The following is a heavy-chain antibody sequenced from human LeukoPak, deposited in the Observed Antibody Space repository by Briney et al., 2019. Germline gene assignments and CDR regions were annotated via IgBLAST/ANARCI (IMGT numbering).Heavy chain of an antibody. D-gene: IGHD1-7*01. Sequence: SETLSLTCAVYGGSFSGYYWSWIRQPPGKGLEWIGEINHSGSTNYNPSLKSRVTISVDTSKNQFSLKLSSVTAADTAVYYCARELNWFDPWGQGTLVTVSS. CDR3: ARELNWFDP. CDR1: GGSFSGYY. CDR2: INHSGST. V-gene: IGHV4-34*01. J-gene: IGHJ5*02.